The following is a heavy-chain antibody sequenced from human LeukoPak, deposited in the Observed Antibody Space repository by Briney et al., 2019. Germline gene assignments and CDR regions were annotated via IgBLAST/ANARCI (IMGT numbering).Heavy chain of an antibody. CDR1: GGSFSGYY. CDR2: INHSGST. Sequence: PSETLSLTCAVYGGSFSGYYWSWIRQPPGKGLEWIGEINHSGSTYYNPSLKSRVTISVDTSKNQFSLKLSSVTAADTAVYYCARFTSTLTGPFDYWGQGTLVTVSS. D-gene: IGHD3-9*01. J-gene: IGHJ4*02. CDR3: ARFTSTLTGPFDY. V-gene: IGHV4-34*09.